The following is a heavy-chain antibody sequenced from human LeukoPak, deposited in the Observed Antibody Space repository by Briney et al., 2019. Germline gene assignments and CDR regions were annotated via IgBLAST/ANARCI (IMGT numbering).Heavy chain of an antibody. CDR1: GFTFDDYA. Sequence: GGSLRLSCAASGFTFDDYAMHWVRQAPGKGLEWVSLISWDGGSTYYADSVKGRFTISRDNSKNSLYLQMNSLRAEDTALYYCAKDGCGPGPPSYYFDYWGQGTLVTVSS. V-gene: IGHV3-43D*03. CDR2: ISWDGGST. D-gene: IGHD2-21*01. J-gene: IGHJ4*02. CDR3: AKDGCGPGPPSYYFDY.